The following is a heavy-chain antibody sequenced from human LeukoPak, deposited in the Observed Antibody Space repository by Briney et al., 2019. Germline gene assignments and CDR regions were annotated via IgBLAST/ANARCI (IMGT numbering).Heavy chain of an antibody. J-gene: IGHJ6*03. CDR2: ISYDGSNK. CDR3: ARDGQQLVLDYYYMDV. D-gene: IGHD6-13*01. V-gene: IGHV3-30*01. CDR1: GFTFSSYA. Sequence: PGGSLRLSCAASGFTFSSYAMHWVRQAPGKGLEWVAVISYDGSNKYYADSVMGRFTISRDNSKNTLYLQMNSLRAEDTAVYYCARDGQQLVLDYYYMDVWGKGTTVTVSS.